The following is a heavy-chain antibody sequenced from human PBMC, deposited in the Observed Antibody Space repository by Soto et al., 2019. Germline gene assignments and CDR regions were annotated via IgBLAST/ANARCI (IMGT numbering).Heavy chain of an antibody. CDR3: AREVHRWLIDY. J-gene: IGHJ4*02. Sequence: ASVKVSCKASGYTFTSYGISWVRQAPGQGLEWMGWISTYNGNTNYAQKLQGRVTMTTDTSASTAYMELRSLSSDDTAVYYCAREVHRWLIDYWGQGTLVTAPQ. CDR1: GYTFTSYG. CDR2: ISTYNGNT. D-gene: IGHD5-12*01. V-gene: IGHV1-18*01.